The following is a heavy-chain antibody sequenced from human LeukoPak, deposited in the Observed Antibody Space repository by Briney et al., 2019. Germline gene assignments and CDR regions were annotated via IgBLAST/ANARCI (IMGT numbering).Heavy chain of an antibody. J-gene: IGHJ4*02. D-gene: IGHD1-26*01. Sequence: PGGSLRLSCVASGFVLSDHSMDWVRQAPGKGLEWVGRCRDKADRSITTYAASLKGRFTISRDDSQNSLYLQMSSLKIEDTAVYYCARDRRGSYDYWDQGTLVTVSS. CDR1: GFVLSDHS. CDR3: ARDRRGSYDY. CDR2: CRDKADRSIT. V-gene: IGHV3-72*01.